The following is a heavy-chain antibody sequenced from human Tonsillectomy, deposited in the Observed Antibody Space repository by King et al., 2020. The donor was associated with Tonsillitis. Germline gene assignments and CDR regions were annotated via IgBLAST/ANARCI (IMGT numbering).Heavy chain of an antibody. V-gene: IGHV1-2*02. CDR2: INPNTGVT. CDR3: ARDLRTSRGLVSNYYCYPGLDV. J-gene: IGHJ6*02. CDR1: GYTFTDFY. Sequence: QLVQSGSEVVKPGASVKVSCKASGYTFTDFYFHWVRQAPGQGLEWLGWINPNTGVTYYSQKFRGRVTMTRETSISPVYMEVSRLTSDDTAMYYCARDLRTSRGLVSNYYCYPGLDVWGQGPAVTVFS. D-gene: IGHD3/OR15-3a*01.